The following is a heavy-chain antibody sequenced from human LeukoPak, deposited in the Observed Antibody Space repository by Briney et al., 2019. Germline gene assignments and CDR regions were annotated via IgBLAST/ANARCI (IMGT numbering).Heavy chain of an antibody. CDR2: INPSGGST. D-gene: IGHD3-10*01. Sequence: ASVKVSCKASGYTFTGYYMHWVRQAPGQGLEWMGIINPSGGSTSYAPKFQGRVTMTRDTSTSTVYMELSSLRSEDTAVYYCARDLFRGRGSGSYYEDYWGQGTLVTVSS. CDR1: GYTFTGYY. J-gene: IGHJ4*02. CDR3: ARDLFRGRGSGSYYEDY. V-gene: IGHV1-46*01.